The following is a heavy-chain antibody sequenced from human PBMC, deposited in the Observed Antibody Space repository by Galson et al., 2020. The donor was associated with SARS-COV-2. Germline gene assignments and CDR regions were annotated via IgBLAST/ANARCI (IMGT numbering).Heavy chain of an antibody. CDR3: ARLHSGEYAPEAFDI. J-gene: IGHJ3*02. CDR1: GTSISSGSYS. CDR2: ISYSGGT. D-gene: IGHD4-17*01. Sequence: SETLSLTCAVSGTSISSGSYSWTWIRQPPGKGLEWIGYISYSGGTYYNPSLKSRVTISGDRSTNQFALRLSSVTAADTAVYYCARLHSGEYAPEAFDIWGPGTRVT. V-gene: IGHV4-30-2*01.